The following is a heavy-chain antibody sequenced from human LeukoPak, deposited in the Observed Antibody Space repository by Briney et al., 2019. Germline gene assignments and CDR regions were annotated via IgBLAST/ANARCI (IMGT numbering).Heavy chain of an antibody. CDR3: ARAAPNSGTYYVNLNAFDI. D-gene: IGHD1-26*01. CDR2: ISSRDSTI. CDR1: GFTFSDYS. J-gene: IGHJ3*02. Sequence: GGSLKLSCAASGFTFSDYSMSWIRQAPGKGLEWVSYISSRDSTIYYADSVKGRFTISRDNAKNSLYLQMNSLRAEDTAMYYCARAAPNSGTYYVNLNAFDIWGQGTMVTVSS. V-gene: IGHV3-11*01.